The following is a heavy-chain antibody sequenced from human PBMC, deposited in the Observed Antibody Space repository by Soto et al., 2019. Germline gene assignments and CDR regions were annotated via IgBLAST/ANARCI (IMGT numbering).Heavy chain of an antibody. CDR1: GGSFSGYY. J-gene: IGHJ3*02. D-gene: IGHD2-15*01. CDR3: ARAQGYCSGGSCPPLDAFDI. CDR2: INHSGST. V-gene: IGHV4-34*01. Sequence: QVQLQQWGAGLLKPSETLSLTCAVYGGSFSGYYWSWIRQPPGKGLEWIGEINHSGSTNYNPSLKSRVTISVDTSKNQFSLKLSSVTAADTAVYYCARAQGYCSGGSCPPLDAFDIWGQGTMVTVSS.